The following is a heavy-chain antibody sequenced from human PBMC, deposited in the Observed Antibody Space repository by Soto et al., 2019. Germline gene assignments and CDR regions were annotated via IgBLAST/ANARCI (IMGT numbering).Heavy chain of an antibody. D-gene: IGHD3-10*01. V-gene: IGHV4-59*01. CDR1: GGSISSYY. CDR3: ARRYGSAFDI. J-gene: IGHJ3*02. Sequence: QVQLQESGPGLVKPSETLSLTCTVSGGSISSYYWSWIRQPPGTGLEWIGYIYYSGSTNYNPSLKSRLTISVDTSKNQFSLKLSSVTAADTAVYYCARRYGSAFDIWGQGTMVTVSS. CDR2: IYYSGST.